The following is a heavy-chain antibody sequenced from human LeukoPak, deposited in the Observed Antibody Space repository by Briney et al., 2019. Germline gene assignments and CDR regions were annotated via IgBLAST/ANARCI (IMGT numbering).Heavy chain of an antibody. CDR2: ISSSSSTI. V-gene: IGHV3-48*04. CDR1: GFTFSSCS. D-gene: IGHD1-1*01. CDR3: ARDTVPLRAYNSGCVY. J-gene: IGHJ4*02. Sequence: GGSLRLSCAASGFTFSSCSMTWVRQAPGKGLEWVSYISSSSSTIYYADSVKGRFNISRDNAKNSLYLQMSSLRAEDTAVYYCARDTVPLRAYNSGCVYWGQGTLVTVSS.